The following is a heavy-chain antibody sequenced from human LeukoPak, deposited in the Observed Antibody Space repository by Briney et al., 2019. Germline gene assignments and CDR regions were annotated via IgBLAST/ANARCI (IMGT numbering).Heavy chain of an antibody. CDR3: ARESYSGSFPFDY. D-gene: IGHD1-26*01. Sequence: SETLSLTCTVSGGSTSSSSYYWGWIRQPPGKGLEWIGSIYYSGSTYYNPSLKSRVTISVDTSKNQFSLKLSSVTAADTAVYYCARESYSGSFPFDYWGQGTLVTVSS. V-gene: IGHV4-39*07. CDR1: GGSTSSSSYY. J-gene: IGHJ4*02. CDR2: IYYSGST.